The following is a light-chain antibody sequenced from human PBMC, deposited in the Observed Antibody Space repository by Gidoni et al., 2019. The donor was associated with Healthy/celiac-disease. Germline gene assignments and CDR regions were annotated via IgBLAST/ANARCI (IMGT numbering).Light chain of an antibody. V-gene: IGKV3-15*01. Sequence: EIVMTQSPATLSVSPGERATFSCRASHRVSSYLAWYQQKPGQSPRLLIYGASTRATGIPASVCGSGSCAGFTHIIISLRAGDGCVFFCQEYSNLAPLTFGGGTKVEIK. CDR2: GAS. J-gene: IGKJ4*01. CDR3: QEYSNLAPLT. CDR1: HRVSSY.